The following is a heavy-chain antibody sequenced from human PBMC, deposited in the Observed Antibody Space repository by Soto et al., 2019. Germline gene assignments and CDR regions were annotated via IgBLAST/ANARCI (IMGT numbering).Heavy chain of an antibody. Sequence: QVQLVESGGGVVQPGRSLRLSCAASGFTFSSYGMHWVRQAPGKGLEWVAVISYDGSNKYYADSVKGRFTISRDNSKNPLYLQMNSLRAEDTAVYYGAKDRVVRGVIDYWGQGTLVTVSS. J-gene: IGHJ4*02. CDR3: AKDRVVRGVIDY. CDR1: GFTFSSYG. V-gene: IGHV3-30*18. D-gene: IGHD3-10*01. CDR2: ISYDGSNK.